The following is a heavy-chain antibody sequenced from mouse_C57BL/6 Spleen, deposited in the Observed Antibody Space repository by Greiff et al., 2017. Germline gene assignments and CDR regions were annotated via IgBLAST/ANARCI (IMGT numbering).Heavy chain of an antibody. V-gene: IGHV3-6*01. J-gene: IGHJ2*01. CDR3: ARGDYYGSSYGFDY. Sequence: EVKVEESGPGLVKPSQSLSLTCSVTGYSITSGYYWNWIRQFPGNKLEWMGYISYDGSNNYNPSLKNRISITRDTSKNQFVLKLKSVTTEDTATYYCARGDYYGSSYGFDYWGQGTTLTVSA. CDR2: ISYDGSN. D-gene: IGHD1-1*01. CDR1: GYSITSGYY.